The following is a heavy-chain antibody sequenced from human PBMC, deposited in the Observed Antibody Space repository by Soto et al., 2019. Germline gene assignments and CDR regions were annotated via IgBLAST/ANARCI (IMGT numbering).Heavy chain of an antibody. CDR1: GYTFTSYY. Sequence: ASVKVSCKASGYTFTSYYMHWVRQAPGQGLEWMGIINPSGGSTSYAQKFQGRVTMTRDTSTSIVYMELSSLRSEDTAVYYCARERDYDYVWGSYRYFDYWGQGTLVTVSS. V-gene: IGHV1-46*01. CDR2: INPSGGST. J-gene: IGHJ4*02. D-gene: IGHD3-16*02. CDR3: ARERDYDYVWGSYRYFDY.